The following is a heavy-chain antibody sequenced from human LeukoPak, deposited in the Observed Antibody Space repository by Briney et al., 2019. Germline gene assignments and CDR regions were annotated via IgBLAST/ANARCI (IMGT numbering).Heavy chain of an antibody. Sequence: ASVKVSCKASGGTFSSYAISWVRQAPGQGLEWMGGIIPIFGTANYAQKFQGRVTITADESTSTAYMELSSLRSEDTAVYYCASCGGDCYGAGSYYYYMDVWGKGTTVTASS. J-gene: IGHJ6*03. CDR3: ASCGGDCYGAGSYYYYMDV. V-gene: IGHV1-69*01. CDR1: GGTFSSYA. D-gene: IGHD2-21*01. CDR2: IIPIFGTA.